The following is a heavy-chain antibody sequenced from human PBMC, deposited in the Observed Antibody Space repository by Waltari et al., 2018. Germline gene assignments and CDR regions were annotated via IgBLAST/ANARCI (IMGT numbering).Heavy chain of an antibody. CDR3: AAGGVYYDILTGYSNSFDY. Sequence: QVQLQESGPGLVKPSETLSLTCTVSGGSISSHYWSWIRQPPGKGLEWIGYIYYSGSTNYNPSLKSRVTISVDTSKNQFSLKLSSVTAAYTAVYYCAAGGVYYDILTGYSNSFDYWGQGTLVTVSS. J-gene: IGHJ4*02. D-gene: IGHD3-9*01. CDR2: IYYSGST. V-gene: IGHV4-59*11. CDR1: GGSISSHY.